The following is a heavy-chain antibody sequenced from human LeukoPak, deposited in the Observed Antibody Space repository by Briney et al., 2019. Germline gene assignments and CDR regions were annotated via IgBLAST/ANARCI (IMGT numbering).Heavy chain of an antibody. CDR3: AKDHGGIAI. Sequence: AGGSLRLSCAASGFTFSSYGMHWVRQAPGKGLEWVAVISYDGSNKYYADSMKGRFTISRDNSKNTLYLQMNSLRAEDTAVYYCAKDHGGIAIWGQGTMVTVSS. D-gene: IGHD6-13*01. V-gene: IGHV3-30*18. CDR1: GFTFSSYG. J-gene: IGHJ3*02. CDR2: ISYDGSNK.